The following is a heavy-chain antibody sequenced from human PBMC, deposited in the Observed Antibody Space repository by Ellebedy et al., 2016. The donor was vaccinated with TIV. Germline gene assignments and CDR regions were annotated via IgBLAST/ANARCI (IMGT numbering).Heavy chain of an antibody. CDR1: GFTFSTYA. J-gene: IGHJ4*02. D-gene: IGHD4-23*01. CDR2: LTTGDVT. V-gene: IGHV3-23*01. CDR3: ELDAADNGGKLDY. Sequence: PGGSLRLSCVVSGFTFSTYAMRWFRQAPGKGLEWVSALTTGDVTFYSDSVKGRFTISRDNSRNTLYLQMNSLTAEDTVVYYCELDAADNGGKLDYWGQGALVTVSS.